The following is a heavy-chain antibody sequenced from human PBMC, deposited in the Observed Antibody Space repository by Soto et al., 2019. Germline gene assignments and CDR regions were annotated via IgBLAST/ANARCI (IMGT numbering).Heavy chain of an antibody. CDR2: INPSGGST. CDR3: ARSNTAYYDFWSGYYLWFDY. Sequence: QVQLVQSGAEVKKPGASVKVSCKASGYTFTSYYMHWVRQAPGQGLEWMGIINPSGGSTSYAQKFQGRVTMTRDTSTSTVYMELSSLRSEDTAVYYCARSNTAYYDFWSGYYLWFDYWGQGTLVTVSS. J-gene: IGHJ4*02. CDR1: GYTFTSYY. V-gene: IGHV1-46*01. D-gene: IGHD3-3*01.